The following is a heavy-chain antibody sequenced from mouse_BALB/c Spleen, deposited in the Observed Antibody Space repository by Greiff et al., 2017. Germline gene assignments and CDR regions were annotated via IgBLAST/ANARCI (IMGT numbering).Heavy chain of an antibody. CDR1: GFTFSSFG. CDR2: ISSGSSTI. J-gene: IGHJ4*01. Sequence: VQLKQSGGGLVQPGGSRKLSCAASGFTFSSFGMHWVRQAPEKGLEWVAYISSGSSTIYYADTVKGRFTISRDNPKNTLFLQMTSLRSEDTAMYYCARNYDGYYEGAMDYWGQGTSVTVSS. CDR3: ARNYDGYYEGAMDY. D-gene: IGHD2-3*01. V-gene: IGHV5-17*02.